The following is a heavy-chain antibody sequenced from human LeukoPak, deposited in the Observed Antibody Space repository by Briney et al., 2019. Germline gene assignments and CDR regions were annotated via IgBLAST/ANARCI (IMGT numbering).Heavy chain of an antibody. Sequence: SVKVSCKASGGTFSSYAISWVRQAPGQGLEWMGGIIPIFGTAHYAQTFQGRVTITADEFTRTAYMELSSLRSEDTPVYYCARTVSYYDFWSGYDNWFDPWGQGTLVTVSS. CDR2: IIPIFGTA. D-gene: IGHD3-3*01. CDR3: ARTVSYYDFWSGYDNWFDP. V-gene: IGHV1-69*13. J-gene: IGHJ5*02. CDR1: GGTFSSYA.